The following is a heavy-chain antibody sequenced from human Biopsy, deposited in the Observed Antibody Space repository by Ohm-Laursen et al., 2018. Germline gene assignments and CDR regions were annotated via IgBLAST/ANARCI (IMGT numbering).Heavy chain of an antibody. CDR3: ARDGAAGYGLDV. CDR1: GFTFSSYG. D-gene: IGHD6-25*01. Sequence: SLRLSCTAAGFTFSSYGMHWVRRAPGKGLEWVAVIWYDGSRQYYADSVKGRFTISRDNSKNTLYLQMNSLRAEDTAVYYCARDGAAGYGLDVWGQGTTVTVSS. V-gene: IGHV3-33*01. CDR2: IWYDGSRQ. J-gene: IGHJ6*02.